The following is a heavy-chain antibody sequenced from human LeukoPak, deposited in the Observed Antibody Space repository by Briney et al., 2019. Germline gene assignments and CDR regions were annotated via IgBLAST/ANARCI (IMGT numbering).Heavy chain of an antibody. CDR2: FSGSGGST. V-gene: IGHV3-23*01. Sequence: GGSLRLSCAASGFTFSSYAMSWVRQAPGKGLECISGFSGSGGSTYYADSVKGRFTISRDNAKNSLYLQMNSLRAEDTAVYYCARSGGSYQLDYWGQGTLVTVSS. CDR1: GFTFSSYA. J-gene: IGHJ4*02. CDR3: ARSGGSYQLDY. D-gene: IGHD1-26*01.